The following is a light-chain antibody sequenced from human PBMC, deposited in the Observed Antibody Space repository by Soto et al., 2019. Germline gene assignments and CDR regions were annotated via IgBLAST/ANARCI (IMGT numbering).Light chain of an antibody. Sequence: EILLTQSPGTLSLSPGERATLSCRASQSVISNYLAWYQQKPGQAPRLLIYGASRGAAGIADRFSGSGSETDFTLTISRLEHEDVAVYFCQQYGRSPMFTFGQGTKLEVK. CDR1: QSVISNY. CDR3: QQYGRSPMFT. CDR2: GAS. J-gene: IGKJ2*01. V-gene: IGKV3-20*01.